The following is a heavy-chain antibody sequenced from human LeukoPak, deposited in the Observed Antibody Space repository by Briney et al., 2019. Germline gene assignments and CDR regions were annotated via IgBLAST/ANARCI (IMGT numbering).Heavy chain of an antibody. CDR2: ISSSSSTI. CDR3: AREKDGWYVY. J-gene: IGHJ4*02. Sequence: GGSLRLSCAASGFTFNSYSMNWVRQAPGKGLEWVSYISSSSSTIYYADSVKGRFTISRDNSKNTLYLQMNSLRAEDTAVYYCAREKDGWYVYWGQGTLVTVSS. D-gene: IGHD6-19*01. CDR1: GFTFNSYS. V-gene: IGHV3-48*01.